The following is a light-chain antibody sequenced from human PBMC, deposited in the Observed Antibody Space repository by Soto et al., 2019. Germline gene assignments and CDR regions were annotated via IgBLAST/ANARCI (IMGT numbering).Light chain of an antibody. CDR2: EVT. Sequence: QSVLTQPPSASGSPGQSVTISGAGTSSDVGAYNYVSWYQQHPGKAPKMMIYEVTKRPSGVPDRFSASKSGNTASLTVSGRQVEDEADYYCSSHAGTKVVFGGGTEVTVL. CDR1: SSDVGAYNY. J-gene: IGLJ2*01. V-gene: IGLV2-8*01. CDR3: SSHAGTKVV.